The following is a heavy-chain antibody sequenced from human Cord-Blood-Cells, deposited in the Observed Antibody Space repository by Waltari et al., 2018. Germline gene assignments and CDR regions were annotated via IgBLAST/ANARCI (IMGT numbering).Heavy chain of an antibody. CDR1: GGPFSGSY. D-gene: IGHD3-10*01. J-gene: IGHJ4*02. CDR2: INHSGST. CDR3: ARGLQLLWFGEFDY. Sequence: QVQLQQRGAGLLKPSETLPPTCAVSGGPFSGSYWSWIRQPPGKGLVWIGEINHSGSTNYNPSLKSRVTISVDTSKNQFSLKLSSVTAADTAVYYCARGLQLLWFGEFDYWGQGTLVTVSS. V-gene: IGHV4-34*01.